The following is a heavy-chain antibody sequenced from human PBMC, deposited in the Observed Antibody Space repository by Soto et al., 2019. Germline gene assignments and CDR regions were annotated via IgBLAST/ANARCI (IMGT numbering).Heavy chain of an antibody. D-gene: IGHD3-16*01. J-gene: IGHJ6*02. CDR3: ARPYDYYYGMDV. CDR1: GFTFSSYS. V-gene: IGHV3-21*01. CDR2: ISSSSSYI. Sequence: PGGSLRLSCAAPGFTFSSYSMNWVRQAPGKGLEWVSSISSSSSYIYYADSVKGRFTISRDNAKNSLYLQMNSLRAEDTAVYYCARPYDYYYGMDVWGQGTTVTVSS.